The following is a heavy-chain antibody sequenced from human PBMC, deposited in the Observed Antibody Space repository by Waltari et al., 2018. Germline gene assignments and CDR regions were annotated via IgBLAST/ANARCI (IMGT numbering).Heavy chain of an antibody. J-gene: IGHJ4*02. V-gene: IGHV3-15*01. D-gene: IGHD1-20*01. Sequence: EVQLVESGGGLIQPGGSLRLSCAASGFSFSKAWMSWVRQAPGKGLEWVGRIKNKTDGGTTEYAAPVKGRFTISRDDSKNTLYLQMNSLKSEDTAVYYCWAVSFDYWGQGTLVTVSS. CDR3: WAVSFDY. CDR1: GFSFSKAW. CDR2: IKNKTDGGTT.